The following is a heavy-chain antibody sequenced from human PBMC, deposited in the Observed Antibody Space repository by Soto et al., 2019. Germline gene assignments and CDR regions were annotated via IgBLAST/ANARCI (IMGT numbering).Heavy chain of an antibody. J-gene: IGHJ4*02. CDR3: ARSLGDILTGYYTPIPVRFDY. CDR1: GYTFTSYG. D-gene: IGHD3-9*01. V-gene: IGHV1-18*01. CDR2: ISAYNGNT. Sequence: ASVKVSCKASGYTFTSYGISWVRQAPGQGLEWMGWISAYNGNTNYAQKLQGRVTMTTDTSTSTAYMELRSLRSDDTAVYYCARSLGDILTGYYTPIPVRFDYWGQGTLVTVSS.